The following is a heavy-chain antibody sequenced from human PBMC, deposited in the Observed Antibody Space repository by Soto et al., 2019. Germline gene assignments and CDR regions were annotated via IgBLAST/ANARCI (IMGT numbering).Heavy chain of an antibody. CDR1: GYTFTSYD. J-gene: IGHJ3*01. D-gene: IGHD3-22*01. V-gene: IGHV1-69*01. Sequence: SVKVSCKASGYTFTSYDINWVRQATGQGFEYLGWMNPIFGTANYAQKFQGRVTITADESTSTAYMELSSLRSEDTAVYYSARGHSSGPRSAFDLWGQGTMVNVSS. CDR2: MNPIFGTA. CDR3: ARGHSSGPRSAFDL.